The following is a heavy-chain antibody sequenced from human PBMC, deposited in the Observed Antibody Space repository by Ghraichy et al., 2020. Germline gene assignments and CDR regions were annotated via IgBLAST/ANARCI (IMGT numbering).Heavy chain of an antibody. CDR1: GFTFSSYG. J-gene: IGHJ4*02. V-gene: IGHV3-30*18. CDR2: ISYDGSNK. D-gene: IGHD4-11*01. Sequence: GGSLRLSCAASGFTFSSYGMHWVRQAPGKGLEWVTVISYDGSNKYYADTVKGRFTISRDNSRNTLYLQMNSPRAEDTAVYYCAKDWGSATVTNSLDYWGQGTMVTVSS. CDR3: AKDWGSATVTNSLDY.